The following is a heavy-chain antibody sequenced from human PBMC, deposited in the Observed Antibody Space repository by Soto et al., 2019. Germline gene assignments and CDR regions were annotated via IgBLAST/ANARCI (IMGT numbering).Heavy chain of an antibody. CDR1: GDSMTGHY. J-gene: IGHJ4*02. CDR3: SRLPGLENNPPFDS. V-gene: IGHV4-59*08. CDR2: LYYTGYT. D-gene: IGHD3-3*01. Sequence: QVQLQESGPGLVKPSETLSLTCIVSGDSMTGHYWSWVRQSPEKGLECLGWLYYTGYTMYNPSFKSRATMSVDTSKNQFSLKLGSVTAADTAVYYYSRLPGLENNPPFDSWGQGALVVVSS.